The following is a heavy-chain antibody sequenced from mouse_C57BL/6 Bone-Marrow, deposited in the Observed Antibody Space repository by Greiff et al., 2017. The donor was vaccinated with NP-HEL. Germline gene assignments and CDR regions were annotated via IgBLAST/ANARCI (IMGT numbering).Heavy chain of an antibody. Sequence: VQLQQPGAELVKPGASVKMSCKASGYTFTSYWITWVKQRPGQGLEWIGDIYPGSGSTNYNEKFKSKATLTVATSSSTAYMQLSSLTSEDSAVYYCAREGITTVVATDAMDYWGQGTSVTVSS. V-gene: IGHV1-55*01. D-gene: IGHD1-1*01. CDR2: IYPGSGST. J-gene: IGHJ4*01. CDR3: AREGITTVVATDAMDY. CDR1: GYTFTSYW.